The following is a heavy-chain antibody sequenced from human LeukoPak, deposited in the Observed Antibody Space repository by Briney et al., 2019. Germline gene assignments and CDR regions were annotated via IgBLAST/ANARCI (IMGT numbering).Heavy chain of an antibody. CDR2: ISAYNGNT. CDR1: GYTFTSYG. V-gene: IGHV1-18*01. D-gene: IGHD5-18*01. Sequence: GASVKVSCKASGYTFTSYGISWVRQAPGQGLEWMGWISAYNGNTNYAQKLQGRVTMTTDTSTSTAYMELRSLRSDDTAVYYCARDHPNTAMDGGFDYWGQGTLVTVSS. CDR3: ARDHPNTAMDGGFDY. J-gene: IGHJ4*02.